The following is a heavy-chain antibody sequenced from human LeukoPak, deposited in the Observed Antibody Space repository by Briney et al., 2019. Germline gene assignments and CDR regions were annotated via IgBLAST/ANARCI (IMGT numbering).Heavy chain of an antibody. V-gene: IGHV1-8*02. CDR1: GYTFTSYG. CDR3: ARGLGYSSSWLDAFDI. J-gene: IGHJ3*02. CDR2: MNPNSGNT. D-gene: IGHD6-13*01. Sequence: ASVKVSCKASGYTFTSYGISWVRQAPGQGLEWMGWMNPNSGNTGYAQKFQGRVTMTRNTSISTAYMELSSLRSEDTAVYYCARGLGYSSSWLDAFDIWGQGTMVTVSS.